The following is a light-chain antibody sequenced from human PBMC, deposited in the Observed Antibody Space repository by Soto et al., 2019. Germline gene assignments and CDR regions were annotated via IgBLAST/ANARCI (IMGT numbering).Light chain of an antibody. CDR2: GAS. J-gene: IGKJ1*01. CDR3: QQCDNSPRT. CDR1: QTVSNNY. Sequence: EIVLTQSPGTLSLSPGDRATLSCRASQTVSNNYLAWCQQKPGQAPRVIMYGASRRATGIPDRFSGGGSGTDFTLTISRLEPEDFAVYFCQQCDNSPRTFGPGTKVEIK. V-gene: IGKV3-20*01.